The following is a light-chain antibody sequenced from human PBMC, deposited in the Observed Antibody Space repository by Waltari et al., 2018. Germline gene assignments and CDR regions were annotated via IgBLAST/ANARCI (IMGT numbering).Light chain of an antibody. CDR2: EGS. J-gene: IGLJ3*02. CDR1: SSDVGNYHL. Sequence: QSALTQPASVSGSPGQSITISCTGTSSDVGNYHLVSWYQQHPGKAPKLMIYEGSKRPSGVSNRFSGSKYGNTASLTIFGLQAEDEADYYCCSYAGSDIIWVFGGGTKLTVL. V-gene: IGLV2-23*01. CDR3: CSYAGSDIIWV.